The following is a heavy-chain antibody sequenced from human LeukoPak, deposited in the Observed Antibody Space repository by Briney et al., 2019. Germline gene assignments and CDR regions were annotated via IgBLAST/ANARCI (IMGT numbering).Heavy chain of an antibody. CDR3: ARARYYDFWSGYYGTYYFDY. D-gene: IGHD3-3*01. CDR1: GGSFSGYY. CDR2: IYYSGST. Sequence: SETLSLTCAVYGGSFSGYYWSWIRQPPGKGLEWIGYIYYSGSTNYNPSLKSRVTISVDTSKNQFSLKLSSVTAADTAVYYCARARYYDFWSGYYGTYYFDYWGQGTLVTVSS. J-gene: IGHJ4*02. V-gene: IGHV4-59*01.